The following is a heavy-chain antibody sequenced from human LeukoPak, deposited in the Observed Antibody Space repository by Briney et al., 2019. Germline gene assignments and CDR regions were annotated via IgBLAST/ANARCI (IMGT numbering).Heavy chain of an antibody. J-gene: IGHJ4*02. CDR1: GFSISSGPYY. V-gene: IGHV4-61*02. CDR3: TRVGGSNWNFDS. CDR2: IYNSGST. Sequence: SETLSLTCTGSGFSISSGPYYWSWLRQPAGKGLEWIALIYNSGSTYYNPSLKSRVTMTVDTSKNQFSLKLSSVTAADAAVYYCTRVGGSNWNFDSWGQGTLVTVSS. D-gene: IGHD6-13*01.